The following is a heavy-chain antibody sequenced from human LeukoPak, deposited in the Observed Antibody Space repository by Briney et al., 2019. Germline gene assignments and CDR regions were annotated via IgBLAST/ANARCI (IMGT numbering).Heavy chain of an antibody. V-gene: IGHV3-23*01. CDR3: AKYLPGGAVSGAFDY. Sequence: GGSLRLSYAASGFTFSSYAMSWVRQAPGKGLEWVSGISDSGGNTYYAASVKGRFTISRDNSKTTLYLQMNSLRGEDTAVYYCAKYLPGGAVSGAFDYWGQGTLVTVSS. CDR1: GFTFSSYA. D-gene: IGHD6-19*01. CDR2: ISDSGGNT. J-gene: IGHJ4*02.